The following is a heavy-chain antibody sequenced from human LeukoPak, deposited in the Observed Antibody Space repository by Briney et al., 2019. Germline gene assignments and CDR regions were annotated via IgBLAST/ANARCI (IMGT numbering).Heavy chain of an antibody. CDR3: ARDRDFWSAPSYYFDY. CDR2: IIPIFGTA. CDR1: GYTFTSYG. V-gene: IGHV1-69*05. D-gene: IGHD3-3*01. J-gene: IGHJ4*02. Sequence: SVKVSCKASGYTFTSYGISWVRQAPGQGLEWMGGIIPIFGTANYAQKFQGRVTITTDESTSTAYMELSSLRSEDTAVYYCARDRDFWSAPSYYFDYWGQGTLVTVSS.